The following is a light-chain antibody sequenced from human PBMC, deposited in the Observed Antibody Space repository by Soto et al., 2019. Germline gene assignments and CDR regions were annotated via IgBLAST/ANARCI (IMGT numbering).Light chain of an antibody. Sequence: AIQMTQSPSSLSASVGDTVTITCRASQGIRRDLSWYQQKPGKAPNLLIYSASELQNGVPSRFRGSGSGTDFTLTISGLQPEDFVTYYCLHDYNFPLTFGQGTKVEI. CDR2: SAS. CDR3: LHDYNFPLT. J-gene: IGKJ1*01. CDR1: QGIRRD. V-gene: IGKV1-6*01.